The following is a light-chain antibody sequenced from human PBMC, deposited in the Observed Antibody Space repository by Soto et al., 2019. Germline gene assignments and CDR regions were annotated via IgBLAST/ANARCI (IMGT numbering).Light chain of an antibody. CDR3: RSYTGISTLV. V-gene: IGLV2-14*01. Sequence: QSALTQPASVSGSPGQSITISCTGTSSDVGGYNYVSWYQQHPGKAPKIMIYEVRNRPSGVSNRLSGSKSGNTALLTISGLQAQDEADYYCRSYTGISTLVFGGGTKLTVL. J-gene: IGLJ2*01. CDR1: SSDVGGYNY. CDR2: EVR.